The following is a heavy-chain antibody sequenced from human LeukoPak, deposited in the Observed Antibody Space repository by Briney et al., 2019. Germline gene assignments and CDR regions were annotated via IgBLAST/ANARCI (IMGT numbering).Heavy chain of an antibody. CDR1: GGSISNFY. CDR2: IYYSGNT. J-gene: IGHJ5*02. CDR3: ARAPSGSDLWFDP. Sequence: SETLSLTSTVSGGSISNFYWSWIRQSPGKGLEWIGYIYYSGNTNYNPSLKSRVTISVDTSKNQFSLKLSSVTAADTAVYYCARAPSGSDLWFDPWGQGTLVTVSS. V-gene: IGHV4-59*01. D-gene: IGHD5-12*01.